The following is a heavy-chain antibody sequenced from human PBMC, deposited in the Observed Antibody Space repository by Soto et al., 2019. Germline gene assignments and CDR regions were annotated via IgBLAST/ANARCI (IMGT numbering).Heavy chain of an antibody. Sequence: ASVKVSCKASGYTFTGYYMHWVRQAPGQGLEWMGWINPNGGGTNYAQKFQGWVTMTRDTSISTAYMELSRLRSDDTAVYYCARGVCSGGSCYFDYWGQGTLVTVSS. CDR1: GYTFTGYY. J-gene: IGHJ4*02. CDR3: ARGVCSGGSCYFDY. CDR2: INPNGGGT. D-gene: IGHD2-15*01. V-gene: IGHV1-2*04.